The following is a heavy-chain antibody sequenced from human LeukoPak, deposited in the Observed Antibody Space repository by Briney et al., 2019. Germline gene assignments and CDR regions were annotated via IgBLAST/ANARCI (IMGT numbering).Heavy chain of an antibody. CDR1: GFTFTSCS. V-gene: IGHV3-23*01. D-gene: IGHD4-17*01. J-gene: IGHJ5*02. CDR2: ISGGGGST. Sequence: GGSLRLSCAASGFTFTSCSMNWVRQAPGKGLEWVSTISGGGGSTYYADSVKGRFTISRDNSKNTLYLQVNSLRAEDTAVYFCVRDAGYGDYRNWFDPWGQGTLVTASS. CDR3: VRDAGYGDYRNWFDP.